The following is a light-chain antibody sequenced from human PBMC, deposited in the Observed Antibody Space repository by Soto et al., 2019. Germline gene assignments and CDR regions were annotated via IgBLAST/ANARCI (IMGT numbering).Light chain of an antibody. CDR3: GTWDSSLSAGV. Sequence: QSVLTQPPSVSAAPGQKVTISCSGSSSNIGNNYVSWYQQLPGTAPKLLIYKNNKRLSGIPDRFSGSKSGTSATLGITGLQTGDEADYYCGTWDSSLSAGVFGGGTKLTVL. CDR1: SSNIGNNY. J-gene: IGLJ2*01. CDR2: KNN. V-gene: IGLV1-51*02.